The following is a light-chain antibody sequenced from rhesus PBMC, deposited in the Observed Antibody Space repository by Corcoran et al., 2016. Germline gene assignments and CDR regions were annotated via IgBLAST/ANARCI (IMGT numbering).Light chain of an antibody. V-gene: IGKV1-28*02. CDR2: KAS. Sequence: DIQMTQSPSSLSASVGDTVTITCRASQGISSYLNWFQQKPGKAPKLLIYKASSLQSGVPSRCSGSGSGTDFTLTVSSLQSEEFATYYWPQSSSRPPITFGPGTKLDLK. CDR3: PQSSSRPPIT. CDR1: QGISSY. J-gene: IGKJ3*01.